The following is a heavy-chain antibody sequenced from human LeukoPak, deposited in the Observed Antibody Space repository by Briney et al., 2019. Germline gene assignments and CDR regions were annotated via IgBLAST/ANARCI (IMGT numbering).Heavy chain of an antibody. D-gene: IGHD2-8*02. CDR1: GCTISGLY. CDR3: ARHVMRNHPGGSSYTHAFDT. CDR2: IYYSGTT. V-gene: IGHV4-59*08. J-gene: IGHJ3*02. Sequence: SETLSLTCTVSGCTISGLYWSWLRQPPGKGLEWIGFIYYSGTTYYNPSLKRRVTIVIDTSSNQFSLRVRSVTAADTAVYYCARHVMRNHPGGSSYTHAFDTWGHGTRVTVSS.